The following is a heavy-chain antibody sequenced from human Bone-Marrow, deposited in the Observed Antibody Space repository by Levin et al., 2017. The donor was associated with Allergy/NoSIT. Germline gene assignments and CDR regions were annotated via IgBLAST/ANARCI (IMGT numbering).Heavy chain of an antibody. D-gene: IGHD6-13*01. Sequence: LSLTCAASGFTFSTNWMYWVRQAPGKGLVWVSRINSDGGIIDYADSVMGRFTISRDNARNTLFLQMNSLGVEDTAVYYCFSSIHTGYWGQGTQVTVSS. V-gene: IGHV3-74*01. CDR3: FSSIHTGY. CDR2: INSDGGII. CDR1: GFTFSTNW. J-gene: IGHJ4*02.